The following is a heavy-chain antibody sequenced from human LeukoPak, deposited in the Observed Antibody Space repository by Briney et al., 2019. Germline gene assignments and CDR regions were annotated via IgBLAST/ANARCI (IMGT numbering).Heavy chain of an antibody. CDR3: TTETAGYSYGLSDY. CDR1: GFTFSSFA. J-gene: IGHJ4*02. V-gene: IGHV3-23*01. CDR2: ISGSGGST. D-gene: IGHD5-18*01. Sequence: PGGSLRLSCAASGFTFSSFAMSWVRQAPGKGLEWASAISGSGGSTYYADSVKGRFTISRDNSKNTLYLQMNSLRAEDTAVYYCTTETAGYSYGLSDYWGQGTLVTVSS.